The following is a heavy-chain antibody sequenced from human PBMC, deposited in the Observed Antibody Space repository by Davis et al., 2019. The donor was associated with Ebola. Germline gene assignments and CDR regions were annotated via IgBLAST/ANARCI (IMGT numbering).Heavy chain of an antibody. D-gene: IGHD6-19*01. V-gene: IGHV6-1*01. Sequence: HSQTLSLTCDISGDSVSIKSAGWNWIRQSPSRGLEWLGRTYYSSKWYYDYAVSVKSRITINPDTSKNQFSLHLNSVTPEDTGVYYCASGWLRGKFDPWGQGTLVTVSS. J-gene: IGHJ5*02. CDR2: TYYSSKWYY. CDR1: GDSVSIKSAG. CDR3: ASGWLRGKFDP.